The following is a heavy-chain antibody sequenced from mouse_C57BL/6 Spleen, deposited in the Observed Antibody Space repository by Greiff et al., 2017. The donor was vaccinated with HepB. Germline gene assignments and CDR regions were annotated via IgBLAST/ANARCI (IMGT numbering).Heavy chain of an antibody. V-gene: IGHV5-4*01. CDR1: GFTFSSYA. Sequence: EVMLVESGGGLVKPGGSLKLSCAASGFTFSSYAMSWVRQTPEKRLEWVATISDGGSYTYYPDNVKGRFTISRDNAKNNLYLQMSHLKSEDTAMYYCAREEKDYFDYWGQGTTLTVSS. J-gene: IGHJ2*01. CDR2: ISDGGSYT. CDR3: AREEKDYFDY.